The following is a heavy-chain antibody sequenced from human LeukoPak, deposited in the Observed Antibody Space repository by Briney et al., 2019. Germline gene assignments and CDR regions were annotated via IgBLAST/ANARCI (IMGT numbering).Heavy chain of an antibody. J-gene: IGHJ4*02. CDR3: TRDPGYSGYDFVDY. D-gene: IGHD5-12*01. CDR2: IRSKAYGGTT. V-gene: IGHV3-49*04. Sequence: GGSLRLSCTASGFTFGDYAMSWVRQAPGKGLEWVGFIRSKAYGGTTEYAASVKGRFTISRDDSKSIAHLQMNSLKTEDTAVYYCTRDPGYSGYDFVDYWGQGTLVTVSS. CDR1: GFTFGDYA.